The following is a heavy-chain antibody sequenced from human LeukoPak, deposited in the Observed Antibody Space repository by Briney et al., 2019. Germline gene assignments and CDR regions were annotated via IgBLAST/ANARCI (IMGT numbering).Heavy chain of an antibody. D-gene: IGHD4-23*01. V-gene: IGHV3-9*02. J-gene: IGHJ3*01. Sequence: PGTSLRLSCAASGFTSDAMHLVRQSPGKGLEWVSGISWNSGTIGYADSVKGRFTISRDNAKNSLYLQMNSLKTEDTALYYCAKSYINYGGNSADAFDVWGQGTMVTVSS. CDR2: ISWNSGTI. CDR1: GFTSDA. CDR3: AKSYINYGGNSADAFDV.